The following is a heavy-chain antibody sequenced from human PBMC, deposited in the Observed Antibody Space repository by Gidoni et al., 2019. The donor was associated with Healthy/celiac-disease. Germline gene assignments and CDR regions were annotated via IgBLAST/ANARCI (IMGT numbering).Heavy chain of an antibody. CDR3: AKVGEITMVRGNAYYFDY. V-gene: IGHV3-30*18. D-gene: IGHD3-10*01. Sequence: QVQLVESGGGVVQPGRSLRLSCAASGFTFSSYGMHWVRQAPGKGLEWVAVISYDGSNNYYADSVKGRFTISRDNSKNTLYLQMNSLRAEDTAVYYCAKVGEITMVRGNAYYFDYWGQGTLVTVSS. J-gene: IGHJ4*02. CDR1: GFTFSSYG. CDR2: ISYDGSNN.